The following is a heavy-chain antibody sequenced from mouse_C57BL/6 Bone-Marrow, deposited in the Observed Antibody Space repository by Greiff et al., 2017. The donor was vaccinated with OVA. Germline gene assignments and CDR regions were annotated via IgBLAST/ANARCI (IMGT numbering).Heavy chain of an antibody. J-gene: IGHJ1*03. Sequence: VQLQQPGAELVMPGASVKLSCKASGYTFTSYWMHWVKQRPGQGLEWIGEIDPSDSYTNSNQKFKGKSTLTVDKSSSTAYMQLSSLTSEDSAVYYCARGGLYYGSSYWYFDVWGTGTTVTVSS. CDR2: IDPSDSYT. CDR1: GYTFTSYW. CDR3: ARGGLYYGSSYWYFDV. V-gene: IGHV1-69*01. D-gene: IGHD1-1*01.